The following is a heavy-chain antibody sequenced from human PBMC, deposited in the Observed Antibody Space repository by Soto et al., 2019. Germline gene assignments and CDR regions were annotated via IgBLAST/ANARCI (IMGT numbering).Heavy chain of an antibody. V-gene: IGHV4-34*01. D-gene: IGHD3-10*01. Sequence: SETLSLTCAVYGGSFSGYYWSWIRHPPGKGLEWIGEINHSGSTNYNPSLKSRVTISVDTSKNQFSLKLSSVTAADTAVYYCAREGSYYGSGSYTYYYYYYGMDVWGQGTTVTVSS. CDR2: INHSGST. J-gene: IGHJ6*02. CDR3: AREGSYYGSGSYTYYYYYYGMDV. CDR1: GGSFSGYY.